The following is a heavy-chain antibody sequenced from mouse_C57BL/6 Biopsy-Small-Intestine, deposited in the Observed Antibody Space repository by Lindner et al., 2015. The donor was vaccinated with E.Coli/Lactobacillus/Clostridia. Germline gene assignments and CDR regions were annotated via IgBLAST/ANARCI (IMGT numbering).Heavy chain of an antibody. J-gene: IGHJ1*01. Sequence: SVKVSCKASGFTFTSSVVQWVRQARGQRLEWIGWIVVGSGNTHYAQKFQERVTITRDMSTSTAYMELSSLRSEDTAVYYCAAEDKVATIPYYYYGMDVWGQGTTVTVSS. CDR3: AAEDKVATIPYYYYGMDV. CDR2: IVVGSGNT. D-gene: IGHD1-1*01. CDR1: GFTFTSSV. V-gene: IGHV1S18*01.